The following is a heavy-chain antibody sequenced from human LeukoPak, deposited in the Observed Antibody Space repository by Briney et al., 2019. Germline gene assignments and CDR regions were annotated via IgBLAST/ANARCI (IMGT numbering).Heavy chain of an antibody. CDR1: GFIFSTYG. D-gene: IGHD2-2*01. CDR2: ITAGGGST. J-gene: IGHJ4*02. CDR3: VKGRYCGGTSCSYFDC. Sequence: PGGSLRLSCVASGFIFSTYGMSWVRRAPEKGLEWVSTITAGGGSTYYADSVKGRFAISRDNSKNTLYLQTNSLRAEDTAIYYCVKGRYCGGTSCSYFDCWGQGTLVTFSS. V-gene: IGHV3-23*01.